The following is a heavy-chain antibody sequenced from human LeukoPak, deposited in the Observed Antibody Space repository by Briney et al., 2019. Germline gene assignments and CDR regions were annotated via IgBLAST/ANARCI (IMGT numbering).Heavy chain of an antibody. J-gene: IGHJ4*02. CDR3: ATTNNDSSGYYFDY. V-gene: IGHV4-59*08. D-gene: IGHD3-22*01. Sequence: PSETLSLTCTVSGGSISSYYWSWIRQPPGKGLEWIGYIYYSGSTNYNPSLKSRVTISVDTSKNQFSLKLSSVTAADTAVYYCATTNNDSSGYYFDYWGQGTLVTVSS. CDR2: IYYSGST. CDR1: GGSISSYY.